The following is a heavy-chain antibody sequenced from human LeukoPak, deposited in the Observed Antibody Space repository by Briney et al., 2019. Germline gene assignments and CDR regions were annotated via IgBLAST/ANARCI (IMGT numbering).Heavy chain of an antibody. CDR1: GFTFSSYG. Sequence: GGSLRLSCAASGFTFSSYGMHWVRQAPGKGLEWVAVISYDGSNKYYTDSVKGRFTISRDNSKNTLYLQMNSLRAEDTAVYYCAKMDYDILTGVGGIDYWGQGTLVTVSS. CDR2: ISYDGSNK. V-gene: IGHV3-30*18. J-gene: IGHJ4*02. CDR3: AKMDYDILTGVGGIDY. D-gene: IGHD3-9*01.